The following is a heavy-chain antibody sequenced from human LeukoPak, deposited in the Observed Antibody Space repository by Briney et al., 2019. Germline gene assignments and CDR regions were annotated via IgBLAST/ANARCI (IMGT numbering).Heavy chain of an antibody. J-gene: IGHJ4*02. CDR3: AGRGHSGSYYTVDY. CDR2: IYYSGST. D-gene: IGHD1-26*01. V-gene: IGHV4-59*01. Sequence: SETLSLTCTVSGGSFSTYYWSWIRQPPGKELEWIASIYYSGSTNFNPSLKSRVTISIDTSKKQFSLKLRSVTAADTAVYYCAGRGHSGSYYTVDYWGQGTLVAVSS. CDR1: GGSFSTYY.